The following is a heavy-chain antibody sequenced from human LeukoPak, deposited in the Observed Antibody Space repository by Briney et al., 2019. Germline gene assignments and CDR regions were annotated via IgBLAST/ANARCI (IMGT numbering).Heavy chain of an antibody. CDR2: ISGGGGSGGST. Sequence: PGGSLRLSCAASGFTFSSYAMSWVRQAPGKGLEWVSAISGGGGSGGSTYYADSVKGRFTISRDNAKNSLYLQMNSLRAEDTAVYYCARICRGYYYDSSALCSGNSWGQGTLVTVSS. D-gene: IGHD3-22*01. J-gene: IGHJ4*02. CDR3: ARICRGYYYDSSALCSGNS. CDR1: GFTFSSYA. V-gene: IGHV3-23*01.